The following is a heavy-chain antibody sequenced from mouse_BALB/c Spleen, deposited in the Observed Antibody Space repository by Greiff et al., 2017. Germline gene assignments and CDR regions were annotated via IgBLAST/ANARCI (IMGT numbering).Heavy chain of an antibody. V-gene: IGHV5-9-4*01. CDR3: ARDGKGDAMDY. J-gene: IGHJ4*01. D-gene: IGHD2-1*01. CDR1: GFTFSSYA. CDR2: ISSGGSYT. Sequence: EVKVVESGGGLVKPGGSLKLSCAASGFTFSSYAMSWVRQSPEKRLEWVAEISSGGSYTYYPDTVTGRFTISRDNAKNTLYLEMSSLRSEDTAMYYCARDGKGDAMDYWGQGTSVTVSS.